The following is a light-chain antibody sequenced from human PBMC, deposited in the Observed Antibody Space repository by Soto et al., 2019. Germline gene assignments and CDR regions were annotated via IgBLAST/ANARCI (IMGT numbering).Light chain of an antibody. Sequence: EIVMPQSPATMSVSPGERATLSCRDSQSVSCNLAWYPQKPGQAPRLLSYGASTRATGIPARFSCSVSGTEFTLTISSLQSEDFAVYYCQQYNNWPPISFGQGTRLEIK. V-gene: IGKV3-15*01. CDR3: QQYNNWPPIS. CDR1: QSVSCN. J-gene: IGKJ5*01. CDR2: GAS.